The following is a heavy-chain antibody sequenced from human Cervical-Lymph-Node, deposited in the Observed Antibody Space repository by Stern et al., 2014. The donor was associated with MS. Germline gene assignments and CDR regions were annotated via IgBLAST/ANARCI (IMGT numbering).Heavy chain of an antibody. CDR2: INPDSGTT. V-gene: IGHV1-2*02. CDR1: GYTFSDHY. Sequence: EQLVESGAEVKKPGATVKVSCKASGYTFSDHYIHWVRQAPGQGLEWMGWINPDSGTTVDEHKFECRFTMTRDTSISTVYMELSRLRSDDTAQYYCARGGKTDYYYGMDVWGQGTTVTVSS. J-gene: IGHJ6*02. CDR3: ARGGKTDYYYGMDV. D-gene: IGHD1-26*01.